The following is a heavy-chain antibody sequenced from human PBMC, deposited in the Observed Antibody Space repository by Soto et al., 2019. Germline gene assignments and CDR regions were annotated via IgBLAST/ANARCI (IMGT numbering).Heavy chain of an antibody. V-gene: IGHV2-5*02. CDR1: VFSLSTSGVG. J-gene: IGHJ4*02. Sequence: QITLKESGPTLVKPTQTLTLTCTFSVFSLSTSGVGVVWLRQPPGKALEWLALVYWDDDKRYSPSLKSRLTITQDTSKNQVVLTMNNMDHVDTATYYCAHSSSRWPLGYWGQGALVTVSS. CDR3: AHSSSRWPLGY. CDR2: VYWDDDK. D-gene: IGHD4-17*01.